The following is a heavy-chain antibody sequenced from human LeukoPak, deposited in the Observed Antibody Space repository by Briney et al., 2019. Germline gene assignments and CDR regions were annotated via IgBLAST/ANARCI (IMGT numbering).Heavy chain of an antibody. V-gene: IGHV5-51*01. J-gene: IGHJ6*03. CDR2: IFPGDSDT. D-gene: IGHD1-14*01. CDR1: GYTFTTYW. Sequence: GESLKISCKGSGYTFTTYWISWVRQMPGKGLEWMGIIFPGDSDTRYSPSFQGQVTISADKSISTAYLQWSSLKASDTAMYYCARLGNNLPYYMDVWGKGTTVTVSS. CDR3: ARLGNNLPYYMDV.